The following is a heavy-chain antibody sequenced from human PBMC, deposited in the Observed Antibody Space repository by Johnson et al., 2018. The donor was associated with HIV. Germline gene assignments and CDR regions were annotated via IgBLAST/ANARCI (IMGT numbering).Heavy chain of an antibody. V-gene: IGHV3-13*01. CDR3: AAIGGIGSSWSAAFDI. CDR1: GFTFSSYD. J-gene: IGHJ3*02. CDR2: IGTAGDT. D-gene: IGHD6-13*01. Sequence: EVQLVESGGGLVQPWGSLRLSCAASGFTFSSYDMHWVRQATGKGLEWVSAIGTAGDTYYPGSVKGRFTISRDNAKNSLYLQMNSLRAEDTALYYCAAIGGIGSSWSAAFDIWGQGTMVTVSS.